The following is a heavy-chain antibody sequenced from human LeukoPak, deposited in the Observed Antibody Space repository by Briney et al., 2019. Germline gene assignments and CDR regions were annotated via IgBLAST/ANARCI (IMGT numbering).Heavy chain of an antibody. CDR3: ARSRGWQRSFDF. V-gene: IGHV4-34*01. J-gene: IGHJ4*02. Sequence: PSETLSLTCAVYGGSFSGYYWSWIRQPPGKGLEWIGEINHSGSTNYNPSLKSRVTISVDTSKNQFSLKLISVTAADTAVYYWARSRGWQRSFDFWGQGTLVTV. CDR1: GGSFSGYY. D-gene: IGHD6-19*01. CDR2: INHSGST.